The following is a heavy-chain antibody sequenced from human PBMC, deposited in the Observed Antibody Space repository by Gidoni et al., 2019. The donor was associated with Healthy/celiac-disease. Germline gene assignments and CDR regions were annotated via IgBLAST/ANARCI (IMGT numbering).Heavy chain of an antibody. V-gene: IGHV3-33*01. J-gene: IGHJ6*03. Sequence: QVQLVESGGGVVQPGRSLRLSCAASGFTFSSYGMHWVRQAPGKGLEWVAVIWYDGSNKYYADSVKGRFTISRDNSKNTLYLQMNSLRAEDTAVYYCARARRGGLYGDYYYYMDVWGKGTTVTVSS. CDR2: IWYDGSNK. CDR3: ARARRGGLYGDYYYYMDV. CDR1: GFTFSSYG. D-gene: IGHD4-17*01.